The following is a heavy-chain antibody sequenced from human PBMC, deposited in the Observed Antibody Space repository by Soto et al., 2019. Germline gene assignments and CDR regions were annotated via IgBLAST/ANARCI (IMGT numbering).Heavy chain of an antibody. V-gene: IGHV3-23*01. D-gene: IGHD6-13*01. CDR1: GFTFSDYA. Sequence: GGSLRLSCAASGFTFSDYAMSWVRQAPGKGLEWVSVISGSGGSTYYADSVKGRFTISRDNSKNIMYLQMNSLRVEDTAVYYCAKERGAAADEYNCLDPWGQGTLVTVSS. J-gene: IGHJ5*02. CDR2: ISGSGGST. CDR3: AKERGAAADEYNCLDP.